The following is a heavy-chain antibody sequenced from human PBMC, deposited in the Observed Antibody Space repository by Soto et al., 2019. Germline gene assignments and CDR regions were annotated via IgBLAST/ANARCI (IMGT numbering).Heavy chain of an antibody. Sequence: PSETLSLTCAVYGGSFSGYYWSWIRQPPGKGLEWIGEINHSGSTNYNPSLKSRVTISVDTSKNQFSLKLSSVTAADTAVYYCARGGDYGDNNWFDPWGQGTLVTVS. CDR2: INHSGST. CDR3: ARGGDYGDNNWFDP. V-gene: IGHV4-34*01. J-gene: IGHJ5*02. CDR1: GGSFSGYY. D-gene: IGHD4-17*01.